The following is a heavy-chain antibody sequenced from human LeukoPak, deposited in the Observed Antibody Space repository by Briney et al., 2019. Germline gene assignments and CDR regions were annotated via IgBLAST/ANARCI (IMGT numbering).Heavy chain of an antibody. CDR3: ARGYCSGGSCYSSSGYFQH. CDR1: GYTFTGYY. D-gene: IGHD2-15*01. Sequence: ASVKVSCKASGYTFTGYYMHWVRQAPGQGLEWMGWINPNSGGTNYAQKFQGRVTMTRDTSISTAYMELSRLRSEDTAVYYCARGYCSGGSCYSSSGYFQHWGQGTLVTVSS. V-gene: IGHV1-2*02. J-gene: IGHJ1*01. CDR2: INPNSGGT.